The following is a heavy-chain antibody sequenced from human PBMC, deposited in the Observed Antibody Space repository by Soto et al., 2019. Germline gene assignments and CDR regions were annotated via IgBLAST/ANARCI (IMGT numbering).Heavy chain of an antibody. CDR2: VNPNSGNT. CDR3: ARMSGCSSTSCYVGWYYYYYYYMDV. J-gene: IGHJ6*03. CDR1: GYTFTSYD. V-gene: IGHV1-8*01. D-gene: IGHD2-2*01. Sequence: GASVKVSCKASGYTFTSYDINWVRQATGQGLKWIGWVNPNSGNTGYAQKFQGRVTMTRNTSISTAYMELSSLRSEDTAVYYCARMSGCSSTSCYVGWYYYYYYYMDVWGKGTTVTVSS.